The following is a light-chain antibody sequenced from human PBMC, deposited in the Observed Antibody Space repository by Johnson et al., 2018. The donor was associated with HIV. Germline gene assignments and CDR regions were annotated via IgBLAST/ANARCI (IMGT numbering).Light chain of an antibody. J-gene: IGLJ1*01. Sequence: QSVLTQPPSVSAAPGQKVTISCSGSSSNIGNNYVSWYQQLPGTAPKLLIYDNNKRPSGIPDRFSGSKSGTSATLGITGLQTGEEAEYSCGTWDSIPIAGGVFATGTNVTFL. CDR3: GTWDSIPIAGGV. CDR1: SSNIGNNY. CDR2: DNN. V-gene: IGLV1-51*01.